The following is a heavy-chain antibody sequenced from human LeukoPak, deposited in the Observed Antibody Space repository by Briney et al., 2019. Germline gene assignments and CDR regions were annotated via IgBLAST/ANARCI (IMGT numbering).Heavy chain of an antibody. Sequence: ASVKVSCKASGYTFTSYGISWVRQAPGQGLEWMGGIIPIFGTANYAQKFQGRVTITTDESTSTAYMELSSLRSEDTAVYYCARNTVTNNFDYWGQGTLVTVSS. CDR2: IIPIFGTA. D-gene: IGHD4-17*01. V-gene: IGHV1-69*05. CDR3: ARNTVTNNFDY. CDR1: GYTFTSYG. J-gene: IGHJ4*02.